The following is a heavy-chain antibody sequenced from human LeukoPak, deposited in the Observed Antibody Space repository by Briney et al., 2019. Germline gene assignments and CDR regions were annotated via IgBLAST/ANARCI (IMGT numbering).Heavy chain of an antibody. V-gene: IGHV1-69*13. CDR1: GGTFTNYP. Sequence: SVKVSCKVSGGTFTNYPINWVRQAPGQGLEWMGEIIPLYGTTNFAQKFQGRITISADESTSTAYIELSSLRSEDTAMYYCAGLVESLANGFDFWGQGTMVTVSS. J-gene: IGHJ3*01. CDR2: IIPLYGTT. D-gene: IGHD2-8*02. CDR3: AGLVESLANGFDF.